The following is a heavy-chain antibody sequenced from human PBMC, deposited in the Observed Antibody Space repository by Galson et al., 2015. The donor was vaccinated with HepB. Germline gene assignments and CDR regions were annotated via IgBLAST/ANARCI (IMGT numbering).Heavy chain of an antibody. CDR2: IKVPSGAT. D-gene: IGHD3-10*01. CDR3: SALGSYGEFFNN. J-gene: IGHJ4*02. V-gene: IGHV3-15*01. CDR1: GCSFTDVW. Sequence: SMRLSCAVSGCSFTDVWMSWVRQVPGKGLEWVGRIKVPSGATDYGALVKGRFVISRDELKTKLYLQMNSLKTEDTAVYYCSALGSYGEFFNNWGQGTPVTVSS.